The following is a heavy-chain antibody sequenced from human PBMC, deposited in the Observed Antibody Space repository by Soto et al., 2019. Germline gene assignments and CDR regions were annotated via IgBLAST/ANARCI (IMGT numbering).Heavy chain of an antibody. Sequence: LQTMSLTCSVAGDYINNYYWSWIRQPPGKGLEWIGYIYYTGRTNYNPSLRSRVTISVDTSKNDFSLKLGSVTAADTAVYYCVRTNHFDYWGQGSLVTVPQ. CDR1: GDYINNYY. J-gene: IGHJ4*02. V-gene: IGHV4-59*08. D-gene: IGHD2-8*01. CDR3: VRTNHFDY. CDR2: IYYTGRT.